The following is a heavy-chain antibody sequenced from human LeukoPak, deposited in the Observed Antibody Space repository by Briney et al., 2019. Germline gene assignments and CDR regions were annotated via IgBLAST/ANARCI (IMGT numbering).Heavy chain of an antibody. D-gene: IGHD5-18*01. CDR2: IYYSGST. V-gene: IGHV4-61*01. J-gene: IGHJ3*02. CDR1: GGSVSSGSYY. CDR3: ASVDTAMVDAFDI. Sequence: PSETLSLTCTVSGGSVSSGSYYWSWIRQPPGKGLEWIGYIYYSGSTNYNPSLKSRVTISVDTSKNQFSLKLSSVTAADTAVYYRASVDTAMVDAFDIWGQGTMVTVSS.